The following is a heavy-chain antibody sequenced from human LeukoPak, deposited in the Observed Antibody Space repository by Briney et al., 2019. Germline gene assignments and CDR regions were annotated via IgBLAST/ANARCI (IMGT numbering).Heavy chain of an antibody. V-gene: IGHV4-39*07. CDR3: ARVLSYSGYEFDY. Sequence: SETLSLTCTASGGSISSSSYYWGWIRQPPGKGLEWIGSIYYSGSTYYNPSLKSRVTISVDTSKNQFSLKLSSVTAADTAVYYCARVLSYSGYEFDYWGQGTLVTVSS. CDR1: GGSISSSSYY. D-gene: IGHD5-12*01. CDR2: IYYSGST. J-gene: IGHJ4*02.